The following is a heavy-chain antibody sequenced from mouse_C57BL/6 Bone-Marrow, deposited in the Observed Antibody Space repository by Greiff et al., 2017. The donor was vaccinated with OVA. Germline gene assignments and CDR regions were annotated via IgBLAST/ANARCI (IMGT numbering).Heavy chain of an antibody. CDR2: IYPGDGDT. V-gene: IGHV1-82*01. D-gene: IGHD1-1*01. J-gene: IGHJ4*01. CDR3: TTVVPPYYAMDY. Sequence: VQLQESGPELVKPGASVKISCKASGYAFSSSWMNWVKQRPGTGLEWIGRIYPGDGDTNYNGRFKGKATLTADKSSSTAYMQLSSLTSEDSAVYFCTTVVPPYYAMDYWGQGTSVTVSS. CDR1: GYAFSSSW.